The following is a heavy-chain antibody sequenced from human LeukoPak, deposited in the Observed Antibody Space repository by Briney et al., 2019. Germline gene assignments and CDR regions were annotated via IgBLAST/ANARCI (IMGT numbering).Heavy chain of an antibody. J-gene: IGHJ4*02. CDR1: GYTFTSYA. Sequence: ASVKVSCKASGYTFTSYAMHWVRQAPGQRLEWMGWINAGNGNTKYSQEFQGRVTITRDTSASTAYMELSSLRSEDMAVYYCARDYDSSGYYFDYWGQGTLVTVSS. V-gene: IGHV1-3*03. CDR3: ARDYDSSGYYFDY. CDR2: INAGNGNT. D-gene: IGHD3-22*01.